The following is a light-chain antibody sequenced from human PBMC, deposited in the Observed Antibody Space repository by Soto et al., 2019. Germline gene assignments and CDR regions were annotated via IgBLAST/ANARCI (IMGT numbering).Light chain of an antibody. V-gene: IGKV1-39*01. J-gene: IGKJ2*01. CDR1: QSISSY. Sequence: DIQMTQSPSSLSASVGDRVTITCRASQSISSYLNWYQQKPGKAPKLLIYAASSLQSGVPSRFSGSGSGTDFTLGISSMRPEDFATYYCQQSYSTPMYTFGQGTKLEIK. CDR2: AAS. CDR3: QQSYSTPMYT.